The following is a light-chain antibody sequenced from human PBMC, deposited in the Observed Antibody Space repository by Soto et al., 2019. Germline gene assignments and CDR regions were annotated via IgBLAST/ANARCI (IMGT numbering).Light chain of an antibody. CDR3: SLYAGSTEM. Sequence: QSALTQPASVSGSPGQSITISCTGTSSDVESYNLVSWYQQHPGKAPKLMIFGDTQRPSGVSNRFSGSRYGNTASLTISGLQAEDEADYYCSLYAGSTEMFGGGTKLTVL. CDR1: SSDVESYNL. CDR2: GDT. J-gene: IGLJ3*02. V-gene: IGLV2-23*01.